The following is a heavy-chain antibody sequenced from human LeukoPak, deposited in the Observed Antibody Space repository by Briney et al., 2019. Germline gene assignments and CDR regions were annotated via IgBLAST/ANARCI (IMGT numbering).Heavy chain of an antibody. V-gene: IGHV4-4*07. Sequence: SETLSLTCTVSGGSISSYYWSWIRQPAGKGLEWIGRIYTSGSTNYNPSLKSRVTMSVDTSKNQFSLKLSSVTAADTAVYYCARNGRYFDWLLPDAFDIWGQGTMVTVSS. J-gene: IGHJ3*02. CDR2: IYTSGST. CDR1: GGSISSYY. D-gene: IGHD3-9*01. CDR3: ARNGRYFDWLLPDAFDI.